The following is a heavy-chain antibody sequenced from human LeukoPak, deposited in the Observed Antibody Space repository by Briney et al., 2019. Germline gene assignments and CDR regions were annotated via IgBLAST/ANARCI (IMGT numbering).Heavy chain of an antibody. V-gene: IGHV4-59*11. CDR1: GCSISSHY. Sequence: PSETLSLTCTVSGCSISSHYWSWIRQPPGKGLEWIGYIYYSGSTNYNPSLKSRVTISVDTSKNQFSLKLSSVTAADTAVYYCARGSGSYCDYWGQGALVTVSS. CDR3: ARGSGSYCDY. D-gene: IGHD1-26*01. CDR2: IYYSGST. J-gene: IGHJ4*02.